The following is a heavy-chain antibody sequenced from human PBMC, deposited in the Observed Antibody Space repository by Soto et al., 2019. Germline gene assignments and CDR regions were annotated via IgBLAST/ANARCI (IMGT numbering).Heavy chain of an antibody. V-gene: IGHV4-30-4*01. D-gene: IGHD2-15*01. Sequence: QVQLQESGPGLVKPSQTLSLTCTVSGGSISSGDYYWSWIRQPPGKRLEWIGYIYYSGSTYYNPSLKSRVTIPVDTSKNQFSLKLSSVTAADTAVYYCARRCSGGSCYGVYFDYWGQGTLVTVSS. CDR3: ARRCSGGSCYGVYFDY. CDR2: IYYSGST. J-gene: IGHJ4*02. CDR1: GGSISSGDYY.